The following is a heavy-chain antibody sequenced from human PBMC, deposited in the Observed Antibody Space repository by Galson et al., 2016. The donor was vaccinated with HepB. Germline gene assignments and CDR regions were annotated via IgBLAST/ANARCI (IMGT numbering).Heavy chain of an antibody. V-gene: IGHV4-39*01. Sequence: SETLSLTCSVSGGSISSTTYYWVWIRQSPGKGPEWIGSINYSGDTYYDESLKSRVTISVDTSKSQFSLRLRSVTAADTADYYFASIVVVSSAPTNYFDYWGQGMLVTVSS. CDR3: ASIVVVSSAPTNYFDY. D-gene: IGHD2-21*01. CDR1: GGSISSTTYY. J-gene: IGHJ4*02. CDR2: INYSGDT.